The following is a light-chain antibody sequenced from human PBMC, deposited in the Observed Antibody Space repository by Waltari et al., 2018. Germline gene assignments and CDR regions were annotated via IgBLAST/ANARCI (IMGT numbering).Light chain of an antibody. CDR1: QPILYSADNKNY. Sequence: DIVMTQSPDFLAVSLGERGTITCYSSQPILYSADNKNYLAGYQQKPGQPPKLLIYWASTRESGVPDRFSGSGSRSDFTLTISSLQPEDVAVYFCQQYYTTEPTFGQGTKV. J-gene: IGKJ1*01. CDR2: WAS. V-gene: IGKV4-1*01. CDR3: QQYYTTEPT.